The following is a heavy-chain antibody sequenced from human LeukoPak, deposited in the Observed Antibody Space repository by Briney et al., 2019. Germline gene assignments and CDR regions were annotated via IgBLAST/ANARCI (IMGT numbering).Heavy chain of an antibody. D-gene: IGHD5-12*01. CDR1: GFTFSSYS. CDR2: ISSSSSYI. V-gene: IGHV3-21*01. Sequence: GGSLRLSCAASGFTFSSYSMNWVRQAPGKGLEGVSSISSSSSYIYYADSVKGRFAISRDNAKNSLYLQMNSLRAEDTAVYYCAREGAAIVATILDYYYCMDVWGQGTTVTVSS. J-gene: IGHJ6*02. CDR3: AREGAAIVATILDYYYCMDV.